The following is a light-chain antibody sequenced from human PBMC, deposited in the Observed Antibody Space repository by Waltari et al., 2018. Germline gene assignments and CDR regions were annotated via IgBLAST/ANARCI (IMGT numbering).Light chain of an antibody. CDR1: QSVTRA. Sequence: EIVLTQSPGILSLSPGERAPLSCRTSQSVTRALAWYQQKPGQAPRLLIYGASNRATGIPDGFSGSGSGTDFSLTISSLEAEDFAVYYCQHYLRLPVTFGQGTKVEVK. J-gene: IGKJ1*01. CDR3: QHYLRLPVT. V-gene: IGKV3-20*01. CDR2: GAS.